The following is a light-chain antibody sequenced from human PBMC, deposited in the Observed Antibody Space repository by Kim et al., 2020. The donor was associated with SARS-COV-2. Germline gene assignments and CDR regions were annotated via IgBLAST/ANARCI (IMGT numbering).Light chain of an antibody. CDR1: NIEAKS. CDR2: YDT. J-gene: IGLJ3*02. V-gene: IGLV3-21*04. Sequence: APGETASITCGGDNIEAKSVHWYQQRPGQAPLLVIYYDTDRPSGIPERFSGSNSGNTATLTISRVDAGDEAEFFCQVWDSSISQVLFGGGTQLTVL. CDR3: QVWDSSISQVL.